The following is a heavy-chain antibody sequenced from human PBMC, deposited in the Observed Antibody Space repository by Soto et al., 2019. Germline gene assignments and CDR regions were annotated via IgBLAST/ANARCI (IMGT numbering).Heavy chain of an antibody. D-gene: IGHD3-9*01. J-gene: IGHJ4*02. V-gene: IGHV3-30-3*01. CDR3: ARTFDTITYYFDY. Sequence: PGGSLRLSCAASESSFSSYALHWIRQAPGTGLEWVAVISFDGNIIQYADSVKGRFIISRDNSKNTLFLQMNSLTGEDTAVYYCARTFDTITYYFDYWGQGTLVTVSS. CDR2: ISFDGNII. CDR1: ESSFSSYA.